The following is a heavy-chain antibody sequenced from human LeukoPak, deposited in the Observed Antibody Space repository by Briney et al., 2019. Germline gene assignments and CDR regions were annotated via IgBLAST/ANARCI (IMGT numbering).Heavy chain of an antibody. J-gene: IGHJ5*02. CDR1: GYTFTSYA. CDR2: IDTNTGNP. Sequence: GASVKVSCKASGYTFTSYAMNWVRQAPGQGLEWMGWIDTNTGNPTYAQGFTGRFVFSLDTSVSTAYLQISSLKAEDTAVYYCARDRHYDILTGYYKNWFDPWGQGTLVTVSS. D-gene: IGHD3-9*01. V-gene: IGHV7-4-1*02. CDR3: ARDRHYDILTGYYKNWFDP.